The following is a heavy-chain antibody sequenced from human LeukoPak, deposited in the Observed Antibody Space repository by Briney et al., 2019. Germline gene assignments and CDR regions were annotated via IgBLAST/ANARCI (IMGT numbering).Heavy chain of an antibody. CDR2: ISSSGSTI. CDR3: AREILAVAGTLDY. J-gene: IGHJ4*02. V-gene: IGHV3-11*01. D-gene: IGHD6-19*01. CDR1: GFTFSDYY. Sequence: PGGSLRLSCAASGFTFSDYYMSWIRQAPGKGLEWVSYISSSGSTIYYADSVKGRFTISRDNAKNSLYLQMNSLRAEDTAVYYRAREILAVAGTLDYWGQGTLVTVSS.